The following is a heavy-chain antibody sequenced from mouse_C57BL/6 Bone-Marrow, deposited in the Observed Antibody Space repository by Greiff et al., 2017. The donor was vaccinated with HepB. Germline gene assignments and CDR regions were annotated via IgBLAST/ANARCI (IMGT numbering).Heavy chain of an antibody. D-gene: IGHD1-1*01. J-gene: IGHJ4*01. CDR1: GFTFSDYY. V-gene: IGHV5-12*01. CDR2: ISNGGGST. CDR3: ARHKNYYGSTQYYYAMDY. Sequence: EVQLVESGGGLVQPGGSLKLSCAASGFTFSDYYMYWVRQTPEKRLEWVAYISNGGGSTYYPDTVKGRFTISRDNAKNTLYLQMSRLKSEDTAMYYCARHKNYYGSTQYYYAMDYWGQGTSVTVSS.